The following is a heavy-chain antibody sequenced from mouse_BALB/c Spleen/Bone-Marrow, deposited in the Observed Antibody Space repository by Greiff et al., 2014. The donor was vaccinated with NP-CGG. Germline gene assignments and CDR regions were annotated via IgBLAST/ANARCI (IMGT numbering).Heavy chain of an antibody. Sequence: VQLVESGAELARPGASVKMSCKASGYTFTSYTMHWVKQRPGQGPEWIGYINPSSGYTNYNQKFKDKATLTADKSSSTAYMQLSSLTSEDSAVYYCARERNWDSFAYWGQGTLVTVSA. CDR1: GYTFTSYT. V-gene: IGHV1-4*01. D-gene: IGHD4-1*01. CDR2: INPSSGYT. J-gene: IGHJ3*01. CDR3: ARERNWDSFAY.